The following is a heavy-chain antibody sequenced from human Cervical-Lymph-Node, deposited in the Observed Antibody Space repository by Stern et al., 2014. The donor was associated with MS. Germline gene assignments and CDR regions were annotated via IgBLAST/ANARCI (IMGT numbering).Heavy chain of an antibody. CDR1: GFTFSGFG. Sequence: VHLVESGGGAVQPGRSLRLSCATSGFTFSGFGMYLVRQAPGKGLGWVAISWSDGTKEDYADSVKGRFTISRDNSKNTLYLQMTSLRAEDTAVYYCARDDRTSWYGGMPHWGQGTLVTVSS. V-gene: IGHV3-33*01. J-gene: IGHJ4*02. D-gene: IGHD6-13*01. CDR2: SWSDGTKE. CDR3: ARDDRTSWYGGMPH.